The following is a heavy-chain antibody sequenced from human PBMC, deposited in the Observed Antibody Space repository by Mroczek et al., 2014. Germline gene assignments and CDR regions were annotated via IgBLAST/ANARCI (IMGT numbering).Heavy chain of an antibody. CDR1: GGSISSYY. Sequence: QVQLQQSGPGLVKPSETLSLTCTVSGGSISSYYWSWIRQPPGKGLEWIGYIYYSGSTNYNPSLKSRVTISVDTSKNQFSLKLSSVTAADTAVYYCAREPYYDILTGYKGVGAFDIWGQGTMVTVSS. D-gene: IGHD3-9*01. CDR3: AREPYYDILTGYKGVGAFDI. V-gene: IGHV4-59*01. CDR2: IYYSGST. J-gene: IGHJ3*02.